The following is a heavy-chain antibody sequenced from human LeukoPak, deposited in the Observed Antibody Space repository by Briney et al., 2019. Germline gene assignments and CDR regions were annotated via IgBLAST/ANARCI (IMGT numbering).Heavy chain of an antibody. CDR1: GFTFSSYA. D-gene: IGHD6-19*01. CDR2: ISYDGSNK. CDR3: ARARQWLVKTGNWFDP. J-gene: IGHJ5*02. Sequence: GGSLRLSCAASGFTFSSYAMHWVRQAPGKGLEWVAVISYDGSNKYYADSVKGRFTISRDNSKNTLYLQMNSLRAEDTAVYYCARARQWLVKTGNWFDPWGQGTLVTVSS. V-gene: IGHV3-30*04.